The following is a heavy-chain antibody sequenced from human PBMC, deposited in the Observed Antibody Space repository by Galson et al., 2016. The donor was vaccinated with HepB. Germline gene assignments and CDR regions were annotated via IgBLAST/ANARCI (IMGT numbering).Heavy chain of an antibody. CDR2: ISTYSGDT. Sequence: SVKVSCKASGYTFTTSGISWVQQAPGQGLEWMGWISTYSGDTKYAQNFQGGLTLTTDSSTTTAYMELRSLRFDDTAMYYCARDVQYRFDSWGQGTLVTVSS. D-gene: IGHD2/OR15-2a*01. CDR3: ARDVQYRFDS. CDR1: GYTFTTSG. J-gene: IGHJ4*02. V-gene: IGHV1-18*01.